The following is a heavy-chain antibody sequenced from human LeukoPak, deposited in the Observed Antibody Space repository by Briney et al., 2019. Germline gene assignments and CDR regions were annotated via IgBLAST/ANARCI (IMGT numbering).Heavy chain of an antibody. CDR1: GGTFSSYA. CDR3: ARDSITGTLGYYYYGMDV. CDR2: IIPIFGIA. D-gene: IGHD1/OR15-1a*01. V-gene: IGHV1-69*04. J-gene: IGHJ6*02. Sequence: SVKVSCKASGGTFSSYAISWVRQAPGQGLEWMGRIIPIFGIANYAQKYQGRVTITADKSTSTAYMELSSLRSEDTAVYYCARDSITGTLGYYYYGMDVWGQGTTVTVSS.